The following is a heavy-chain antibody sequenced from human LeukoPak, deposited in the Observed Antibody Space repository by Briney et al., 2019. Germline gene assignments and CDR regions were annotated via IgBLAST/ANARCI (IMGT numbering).Heavy chain of an antibody. V-gene: IGHV4-31*03. J-gene: IGHJ5*02. CDR3: ARGRTWFDP. CDR1: GGSIRSGGYY. Sequence: SETLSLTCTVSGGSIRSGGYYWSWIRQHPGKGLEWIGYIYYSGSTYYNPSLKSRVIISVDTSKNQFSLKVSSVTAADTAVYHCARGRTWFDPWGQGTLVTVSS. CDR2: IYYSGST.